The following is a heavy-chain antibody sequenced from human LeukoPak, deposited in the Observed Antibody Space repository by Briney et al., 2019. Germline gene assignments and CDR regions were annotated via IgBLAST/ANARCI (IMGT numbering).Heavy chain of an antibody. V-gene: IGHV3-9*01. J-gene: IGHJ4*02. Sequence: PGRSLRLSCAASGFTFDDYAMHWLRQAPAKGLEWVSGISWNSGSIGYANSVKGRFTNSRDNAKNSLYLQMNSLRAEDTALYYCARAFCGGDCYLDYWGQGTLVTVSS. CDR3: ARAFCGGDCYLDY. CDR1: GFTFDDYA. D-gene: IGHD2-21*02. CDR2: ISWNSGSI.